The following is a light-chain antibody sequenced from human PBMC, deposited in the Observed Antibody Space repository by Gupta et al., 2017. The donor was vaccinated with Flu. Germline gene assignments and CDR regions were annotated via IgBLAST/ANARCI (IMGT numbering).Light chain of an antibody. J-gene: IGLJ2*01. CDR1: ALPKKD. Sequence: SSELPQPPSVSVSPVQTARITCSGDALPKKDAYWYQQKSGHASGLVIYEDSKRPSGSPERASGSSSGTMATLTISGAQVEDEADYYCYSTDSSGNHKGVFGGGTKLTVL. CDR2: EDS. V-gene: IGLV3-10*01. CDR3: YSTDSSGNHKGV.